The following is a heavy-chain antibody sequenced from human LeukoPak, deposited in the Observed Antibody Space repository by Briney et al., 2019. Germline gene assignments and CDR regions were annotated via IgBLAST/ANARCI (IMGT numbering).Heavy chain of an antibody. V-gene: IGHV1-46*02. CDR2: INPSGGST. J-gene: IGHJ3*02. D-gene: IGHD2-21*01. CDR1: GYTFNNYY. Sequence: ASVKVSCKASGYTFNNYYMKWVRQAPGQGLEWMGIINPSGGSTSYAQKFQGRVTMTRDTSTSTVYMELSSLRSEDTAVYYCARDCGGSTHVCTHAFDIWGQGTMVTASS. CDR3: ARDCGGSTHVCTHAFDI.